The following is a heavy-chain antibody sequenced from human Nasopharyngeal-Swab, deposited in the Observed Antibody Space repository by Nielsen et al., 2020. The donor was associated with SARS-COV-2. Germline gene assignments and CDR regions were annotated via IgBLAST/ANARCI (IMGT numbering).Heavy chain of an antibody. CDR3: ARERYSSSWYFDY. CDR2: ISYDGDNK. Sequence: GGSLRLSCAASGFTFSTYAMHWVRQAPGKGLEWVADISYDGDNKYYADSVKGRFTISRDNSKNTLYLQMNSLRAEDTAVYYCARERYSSSWYFDYWGQGTLVTVSS. D-gene: IGHD6-13*01. V-gene: IGHV3-30-3*01. J-gene: IGHJ4*02. CDR1: GFTFSTYA.